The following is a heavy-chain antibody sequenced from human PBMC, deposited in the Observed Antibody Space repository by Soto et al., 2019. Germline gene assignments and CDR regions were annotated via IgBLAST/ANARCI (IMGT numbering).Heavy chain of an antibody. J-gene: IGHJ3*02. V-gene: IGHV4-31*03. CDR2: IYYSGST. CDR1: GGSISSCGYY. D-gene: IGHD3-16*01. CDR3: ARVLGVSSVDI. Sequence: TLALTCPVSGGSISSCGYYWSWIRQHPVKGLEWIGYIYYSGSTYYNPSLKSRVTISVDTSKNQFSLKLSSVTAADTAVYYCARVLGVSSVDIWGQGTRVTVSS.